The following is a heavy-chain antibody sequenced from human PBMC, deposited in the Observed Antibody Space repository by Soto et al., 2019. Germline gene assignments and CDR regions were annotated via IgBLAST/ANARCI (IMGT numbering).Heavy chain of an antibody. V-gene: IGHV1-58*01. J-gene: IGHJ6*04. CDR3: AATKVRGYYYGMDF. CDR1: GFTFTNSA. CDR2: TVVGSGNT. Sequence: QMQLVQSGPEVKKPGTSVKVSCKASGFTFTNSAVQWVRQARGQRLEWIGWTVVGSGNTIYAQKFQERITMTRDMSTSTAYMELSSLRSADTAVYYCAATKVRGYYYGMDFWGKGTTVTVSS.